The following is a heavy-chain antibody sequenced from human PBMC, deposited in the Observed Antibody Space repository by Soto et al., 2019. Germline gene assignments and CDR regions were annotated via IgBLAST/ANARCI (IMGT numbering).Heavy chain of an antibody. CDR1: GGSISSGGYY. V-gene: IGHV4-31*03. CDR2: IYYSGST. Sequence: SETLSLTCTVSGGSISSGGYYWSWIRQHPGKGLEWIGYIYYSGSTYYNPSLKSRVTISVDTSKNQFSLKLSSVTAADTAVYYCARAPRGYSGYDHDWFDPWGQGTLVTVSS. CDR3: ARAPRGYSGYDHDWFDP. J-gene: IGHJ5*02. D-gene: IGHD5-12*01.